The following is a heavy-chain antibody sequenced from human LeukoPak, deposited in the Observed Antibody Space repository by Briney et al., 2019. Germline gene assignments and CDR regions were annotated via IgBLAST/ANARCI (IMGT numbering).Heavy chain of an antibody. CDR2: IYHSGST. V-gene: IGHV4-30-2*01. J-gene: IGHJ3*02. CDR1: GGSIISSSYS. D-gene: IGHD4-17*01. Sequence: SETLSLTCTVSGGSIISSSYSWSWIRQPPGKGLEWIEYIYHSGSTYYNPSLKSRVTISVDRSKNQFSLKLSSVTAADTAVYYCARAITNDYGDYDDAFDIWGQGTKVTVSS. CDR3: ARAITNDYGDYDDAFDI.